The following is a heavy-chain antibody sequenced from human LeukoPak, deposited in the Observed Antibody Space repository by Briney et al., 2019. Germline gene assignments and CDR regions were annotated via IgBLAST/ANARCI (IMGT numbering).Heavy chain of an antibody. CDR2: ISSSSSTI. V-gene: IGHV3-48*01. D-gene: IGHD2-21*01. CDR3: ARDTSDSGFDY. Sequence: GGTLRPSCAASGFTFSSYSMNWVRQAPGKGLEWVSYISSSSSTIYYADSVKGRFTISRDNAKNSLYLQMNSLRAEDTAVYYCARDTSDSGFDYWGQGTLVTVSS. J-gene: IGHJ4*02. CDR1: GFTFSSYS.